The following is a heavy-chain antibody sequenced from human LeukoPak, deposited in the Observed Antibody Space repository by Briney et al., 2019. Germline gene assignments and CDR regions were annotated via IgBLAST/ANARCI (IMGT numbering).Heavy chain of an antibody. CDR3: ARDGYSSGPGDWYFDL. CDR2: ISYDGSNK. Sequence: GGSLRLSCAASGFTFGIYSMHWVRQAPGKGLEWVAVISYDGSNKYYADSVKGRFTISRDNSTNTVSLQMNSLRTEDTAVYYCARDGYSSGPGDWYFDLWGRGTLVTVSS. D-gene: IGHD6-19*01. V-gene: IGHV3-30-3*01. J-gene: IGHJ2*01. CDR1: GFTFGIYS.